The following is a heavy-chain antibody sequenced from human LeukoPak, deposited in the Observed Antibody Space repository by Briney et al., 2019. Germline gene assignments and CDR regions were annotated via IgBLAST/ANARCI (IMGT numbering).Heavy chain of an antibody. CDR3: ARRFDS. J-gene: IGHJ4*02. CDR1: GFTFGAYT. Sequence: GGSLRLSCAASGFTFGAYTINWVRQAPGKGLEWVSCIFSRSESILYADSVKGRFTISRDNAKNLLYLQMDSLRVEDTAVYYCARRFDSWGQGTLVIVSS. V-gene: IGHV3-21*06. CDR2: IFSRSESI.